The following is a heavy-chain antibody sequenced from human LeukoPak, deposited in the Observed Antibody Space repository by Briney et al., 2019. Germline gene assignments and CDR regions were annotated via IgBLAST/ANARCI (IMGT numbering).Heavy chain of an antibody. Sequence: GASVKVSCKASGYTFTGYYMHWVRQAPGQGLEWMGWINPNSGGTNYAQKFQGRVTITRDTSISTAYMELSRLRSDDTAVYYCARVDGYYDSSGYYYFLDYWGQGTLVTVSS. CDR2: INPNSGGT. D-gene: IGHD3-22*01. CDR3: ARVDGYYDSSGYYYFLDY. V-gene: IGHV1-2*02. J-gene: IGHJ4*02. CDR1: GYTFTGYY.